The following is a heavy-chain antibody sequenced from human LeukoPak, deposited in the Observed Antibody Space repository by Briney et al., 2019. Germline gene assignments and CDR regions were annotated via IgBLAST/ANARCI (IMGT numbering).Heavy chain of an antibody. CDR1: GGSFRNYY. Sequence: SETLSLTCAVYGGSFRNYYWTWIRQSPGKGLEWIGKINHDGITNYNPPLKSRVTISADTSKNQFSLNLNSVTVADTAVYYCATYTCSGGSCYGYYVDVWGNGTTVTVSS. CDR2: INHDGIT. CDR3: ATYTCSGGSCYGYYVDV. D-gene: IGHD2-15*01. V-gene: IGHV4-34*01. J-gene: IGHJ6*03.